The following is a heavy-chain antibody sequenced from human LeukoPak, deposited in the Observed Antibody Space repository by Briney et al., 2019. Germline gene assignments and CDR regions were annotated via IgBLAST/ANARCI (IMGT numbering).Heavy chain of an antibody. CDR2: IKQDGSEK. CDR3: AKERSQWELPSPLDY. J-gene: IGHJ4*02. V-gene: IGHV3-7*01. CDR1: GFTFSSFF. Sequence: QPGGSLRLSCAASGFTFSSFFMTWVRQAPGKGLEWVAKIKQDGSEKYYVDSVKGRFTISRDNAKNSLSLQMNSLRAEDTAVYYCAKERSQWELPSPLDYWGQGTLVTVSS. D-gene: IGHD1-26*01.